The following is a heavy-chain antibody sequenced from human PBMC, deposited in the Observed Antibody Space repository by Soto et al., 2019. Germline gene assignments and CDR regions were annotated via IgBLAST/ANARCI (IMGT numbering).Heavy chain of an antibody. Sequence: EVQLLESGGGLVQPGGSLRLSCAASGFTFSSYAMSWVRQAPGKGLEWVSAISGSGGSTYYADSVKGRFTISRDNSKNTLYLQMNSLRAEDTAVYYCAKDGNADFWSGYFRVYYYYGMDVWGQGTTVTVSS. D-gene: IGHD3-3*01. CDR1: GFTFSSYA. CDR3: AKDGNADFWSGYFRVYYYYGMDV. J-gene: IGHJ6*02. CDR2: ISGSGGST. V-gene: IGHV3-23*01.